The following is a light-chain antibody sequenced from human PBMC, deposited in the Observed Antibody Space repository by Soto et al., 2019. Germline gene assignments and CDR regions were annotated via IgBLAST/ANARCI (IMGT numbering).Light chain of an antibody. J-gene: IGKJ1*01. V-gene: IGKV3-20*01. CDR3: QQYGSSPPWT. Sequence: EIVLTQSPGTLSLSPGERATLSCRASQSVSSSYLAWYQQKPGQAPRLLIYLTSSRATGIPDRFRGSGSWTDFTLTISRLEPEDFAVYYCQQYGSSPPWTFGQGTKVEIK. CDR2: LTS. CDR1: QSVSSSY.